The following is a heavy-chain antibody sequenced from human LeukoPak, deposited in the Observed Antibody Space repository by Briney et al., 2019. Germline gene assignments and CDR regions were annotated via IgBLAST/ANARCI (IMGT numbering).Heavy chain of an antibody. CDR1: GAPIGSFY. V-gene: IGHV4-4*07. CDR2: AHSSGST. D-gene: IGHD3-10*01. J-gene: IGHJ4*02. CDR3: AREAVDYGSGSHDY. Sequence: PSETLSLTCTVSGAPIGSFYWSWIRQPAGKGLEWLGRAHSSGSTNYIPSIRGRVTMSVDTSKNQLSLKLNTVTAADTAMYYCAREAVDYGSGSHDYWGQGILVTVSS.